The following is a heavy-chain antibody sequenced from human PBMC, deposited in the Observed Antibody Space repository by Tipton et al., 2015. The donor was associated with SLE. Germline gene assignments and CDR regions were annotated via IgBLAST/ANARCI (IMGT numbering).Heavy chain of an antibody. D-gene: IGHD3-22*01. Sequence: TLSLTCAVYGGSFSGYYWSWIRQPPGKGLEWIGYIYYSGSTNYNPSLKSRVTISVDTSKNQFSLKLSSVTAADTAVYYCARVRNYHDSSGYYYGDAFDIWGQGTMVTVSS. CDR3: ARVRNYHDSSGYYYGDAFDI. J-gene: IGHJ3*02. CDR1: GGSFSGYY. CDR2: IYYSGST. V-gene: IGHV4-59*12.